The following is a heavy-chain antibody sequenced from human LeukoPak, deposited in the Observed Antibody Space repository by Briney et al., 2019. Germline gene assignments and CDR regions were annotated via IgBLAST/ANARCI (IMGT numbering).Heavy chain of an antibody. Sequence: SETLSLTCAVSGGSISSSNWWSWVRQPPGKGLEWIGEIYHSGSTNYNPSLKSRVTISVDKSKNQFSLKLSSVTAADTAVYYCARRDPYGSGSSPDWGQGTLVTVSS. CDR3: ARRDPYGSGSSPD. CDR2: IYHSGST. CDR1: GGSISSSNW. J-gene: IGHJ4*02. V-gene: IGHV4-4*02. D-gene: IGHD3-10*01.